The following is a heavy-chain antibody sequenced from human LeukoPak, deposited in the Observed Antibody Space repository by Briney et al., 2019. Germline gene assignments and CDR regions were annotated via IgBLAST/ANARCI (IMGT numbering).Heavy chain of an antibody. CDR2: IKPDGSEK. CDR3: ARARIDY. V-gene: IGHV3-7*01. Sequence: PGGSLRLSCAASGFTFTNYWMSWVRQAPGKGLEWVANIKPDGSEKYYADSLKGRFTISRDNAKNSLYLQMNSLRAEDTAVYYCARARIDYRGQGTLVTVSS. CDR1: GFTFTNYW. D-gene: IGHD1-14*01. J-gene: IGHJ4*02.